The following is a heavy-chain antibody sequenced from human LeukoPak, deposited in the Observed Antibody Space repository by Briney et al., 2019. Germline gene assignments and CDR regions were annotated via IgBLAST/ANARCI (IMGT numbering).Heavy chain of an antibody. CDR1: GSTFRSYW. CDR2: IKSDGGSS. Sequence: GGSLRLSCVASGSTFRSYWMHWVRQAPGKGLVWVSGIKSDGGSSTYADSVKGRFTISRDNAKNTLYLQMNSLRAEDTAVYYCARDRASAFDIWGQGTMVTVSS. V-gene: IGHV3-74*01. J-gene: IGHJ3*02. CDR3: ARDRASAFDI.